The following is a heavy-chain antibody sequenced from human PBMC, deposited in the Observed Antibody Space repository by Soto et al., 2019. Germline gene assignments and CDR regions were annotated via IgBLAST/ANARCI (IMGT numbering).Heavy chain of an antibody. CDR2: SGST. Sequence: SGSTNYNPSLKSRVTMSVDTSKNQFSLRLSSVTAADTAIYYCATRITVFGLLIPPFDPWGQGTQVTVSS. D-gene: IGHD3-3*01. V-gene: IGHV4-34*01. CDR3: ATRITVFGLLIPPFDP. J-gene: IGHJ5*02.